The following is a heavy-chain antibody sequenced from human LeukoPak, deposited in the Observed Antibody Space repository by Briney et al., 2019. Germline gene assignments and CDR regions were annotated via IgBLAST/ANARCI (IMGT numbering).Heavy chain of an antibody. V-gene: IGHV4-34*01. D-gene: IGHD3-10*01. CDR2: INHSGST. Sequence: SETLSLTCAVYGGSFSGYYWSWIRQPPGKGLGWIGEINHSGSTNYNPSLKSRVTISVDTSKNQFSLKLSSVTAADTAVYYCARGHITMVRGAVSDYWGQGTLVTVSS. CDR3: ARGHITMVRGAVSDY. CDR1: GGSFSGYY. J-gene: IGHJ4*02.